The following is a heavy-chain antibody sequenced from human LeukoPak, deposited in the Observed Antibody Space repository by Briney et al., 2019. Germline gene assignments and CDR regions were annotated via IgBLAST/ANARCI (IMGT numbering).Heavy chain of an antibody. V-gene: IGHV4-59*01. Sequence: SETLSLTCTVSGGSISSYYWSWIRQPPGKGLEWIGYIYYSGSTNYNPSLKSRVTISVDTSKNQFSLKLSSVTAADTAVYYCARVIAAAGGGVLDYWGQGTLVTVSS. D-gene: IGHD6-13*01. CDR1: GGSISSYY. CDR2: IYYSGST. J-gene: IGHJ4*02. CDR3: ARVIAAAGGGVLDY.